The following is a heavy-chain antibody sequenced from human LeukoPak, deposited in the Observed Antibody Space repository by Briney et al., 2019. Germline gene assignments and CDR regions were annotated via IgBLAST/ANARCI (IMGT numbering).Heavy chain of an antibody. Sequence: SETLSLTCTVSGGSISSYYWSWIRQPPGKGLEWIGYIYYSGSTNYNPSLKSRVTISVDTSKNQFSLKLSSVTAADTAVYYCAXXXGSGSYKGSWFDPWGQGTLVTVSS. J-gene: IGHJ5*02. V-gene: IGHV4-59*08. CDR1: GGSISSYY. CDR3: AXXXGSGSYKGSWFDP. D-gene: IGHD3-10*01. CDR2: IYYSGST.